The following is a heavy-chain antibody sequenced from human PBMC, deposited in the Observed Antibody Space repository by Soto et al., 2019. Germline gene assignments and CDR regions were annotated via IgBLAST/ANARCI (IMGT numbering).Heavy chain of an antibody. Sequence: QVQLVESGGGVVQPGRSLRLSCAASGFLFSSYALHWVRQAPGKGLEWVAVISYDGSNKYHADSVKGRFSISRDNSKNTLYVEMNRLRAEGTAVYYCAIDMGYSVGTGYGMDVWGQGTTVTVSS. V-gene: IGHV3-30-3*01. J-gene: IGHJ6*02. D-gene: IGHD5-18*01. CDR2: ISYDGSNK. CDR3: AIDMGYSVGTGYGMDV. CDR1: GFLFSSYA.